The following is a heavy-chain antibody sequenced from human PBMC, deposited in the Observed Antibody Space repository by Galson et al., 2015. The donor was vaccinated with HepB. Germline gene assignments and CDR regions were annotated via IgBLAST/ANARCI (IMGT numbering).Heavy chain of an antibody. CDR3: AKDQRGAFTVTGGFDY. CDR1: GFTFDDYA. J-gene: IGHJ4*02. V-gene: IGHV3-9*01. Sequence: SLRLSCAASGFTFDDYAMHWVRQAPGKGLEWVSGISWNSGSIGYADSVKGRFTISRDNAKNSLYLQMNSLRAEDTALYYCAKDQRGAFTVTGGFDYWGQGTLVTVSS. D-gene: IGHD4-11*01. CDR2: ISWNSGSI.